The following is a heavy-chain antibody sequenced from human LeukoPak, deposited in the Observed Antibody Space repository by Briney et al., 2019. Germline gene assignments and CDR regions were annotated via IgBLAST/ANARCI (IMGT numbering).Heavy chain of an antibody. CDR3: ARANMAYYYDISDY. CDR2: INPNSGGT. CDR1: GYTFTGYY. D-gene: IGHD3-22*01. V-gene: IGHV1-2*02. J-gene: IGHJ4*02. Sequence: ASVKVSCKASGYTFTGYYMHWVRQAPGQGLEWMGWINPNSGGTNYAQKFQGRVTMTRDTSISTAYMELSRLRSDDTAVYYCARANMAYYYDISDYWGQGTLVTVSS.